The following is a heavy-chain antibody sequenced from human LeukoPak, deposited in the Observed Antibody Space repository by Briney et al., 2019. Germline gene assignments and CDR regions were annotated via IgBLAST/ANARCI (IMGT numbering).Heavy chain of an antibody. CDR3: ARRSDSGSDDGEDYFDY. V-gene: IGHV4-39*01. Sequence: SETLSLTCTVSGGSIYSTTFYWGWIRQPPGKGLEWIGSMYYDGSTYHNPSLKSRVTISVDTSNNQFSLELTSVTAADTAVYFCARRSDSGSDDGEDYFDYWGQGTLVTVSS. CDR1: GGSIYSTTFY. D-gene: IGHD1-26*01. J-gene: IGHJ4*02. CDR2: MYYDGST.